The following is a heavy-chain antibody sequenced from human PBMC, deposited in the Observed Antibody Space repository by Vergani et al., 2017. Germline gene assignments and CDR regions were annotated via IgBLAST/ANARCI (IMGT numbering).Heavy chain of an antibody. D-gene: IGHD6-19*01. CDR3: ARADPVAGTYYYGLDV. Sequence: QVQVVQSGAEVKKPGSSVKVSCKSSGGTFSSNAFSWVRQAPGQGLEWIGGIIPIFGIVNYAQQFQGRVTITADESTSTAYLALGSLRSEDTAFYYCARADPVAGTYYYGLDVWGQGTTVTVSS. V-gene: IGHV1-69*01. CDR2: IIPIFGIV. CDR1: GGTFSSNA. J-gene: IGHJ6*02.